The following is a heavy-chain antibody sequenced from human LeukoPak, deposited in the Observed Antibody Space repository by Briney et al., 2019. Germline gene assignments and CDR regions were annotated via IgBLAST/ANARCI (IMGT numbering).Heavy chain of an antibody. Sequence: PGRSLRLSCAASGFTFDDYAMHWVRQAPGKDLEWVSGISWNSGSIGYADSVKGRFTISRDNAKNSLYLQMNSLRAEDMALYYCAKGYSSGWYGSGDAFDIWGQGTMVTVSS. CDR1: GFTFDDYA. CDR3: AKGYSSGWYGSGDAFDI. CDR2: ISWNSGSI. D-gene: IGHD6-19*01. V-gene: IGHV3-9*03. J-gene: IGHJ3*02.